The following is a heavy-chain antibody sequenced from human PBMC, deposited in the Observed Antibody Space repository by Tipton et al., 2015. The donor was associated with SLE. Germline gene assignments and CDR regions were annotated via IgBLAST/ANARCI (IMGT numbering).Heavy chain of an antibody. CDR2: ISSSSSYI. Sequence: SLRLSCATSEFSFNTYTMNWVRQAPGKGLEWVSSISSSSSYIYYADSVKGRFTISRDNAKNSLYLQMNSLRAEDTAVYYCARASGSEGWYFDLWGRGTLVTVSS. V-gene: IGHV3-21*01. J-gene: IGHJ2*01. CDR1: EFSFNTYT. D-gene: IGHD1-26*01. CDR3: ARASGSEGWYFDL.